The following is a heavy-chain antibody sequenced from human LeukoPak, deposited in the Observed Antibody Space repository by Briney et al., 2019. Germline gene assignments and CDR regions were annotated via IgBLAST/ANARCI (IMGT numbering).Heavy chain of an antibody. CDR2: IYTSGST. V-gene: IGHV4-61*02. J-gene: IGHJ5*02. Sequence: PSETLSLTCTVSGGSINSATYYWTWIRQPAGKGLEWIGRIYTSGSTNYNPSLKSRVTMSVDTSKNHFSLRLSSVTAADTAVYYCARGVYVYYYDSSGFADWFDPWGQGTLVTVSS. D-gene: IGHD3-22*01. CDR1: GGSINSATYY. CDR3: ARGVYVYYYDSSGFADWFDP.